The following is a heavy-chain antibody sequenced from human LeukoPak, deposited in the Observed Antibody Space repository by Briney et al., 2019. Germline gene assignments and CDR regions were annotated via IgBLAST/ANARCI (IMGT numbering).Heavy chain of an antibody. Sequence: PGGSLRLSCAASGFTFSDYGMSWVRQGPGKGLEWVSGINWNGGSTAYADSVKGRFTISRDNAKNSLYLQMNSLRAEDTALYHCARGPYYTSSWYGNWFDPWGQGTLVTVSS. CDR2: INWNGGST. CDR3: ARGPYYTSSWYGNWFDP. V-gene: IGHV3-20*01. CDR1: GFTFSDYG. J-gene: IGHJ5*02. D-gene: IGHD6-13*01.